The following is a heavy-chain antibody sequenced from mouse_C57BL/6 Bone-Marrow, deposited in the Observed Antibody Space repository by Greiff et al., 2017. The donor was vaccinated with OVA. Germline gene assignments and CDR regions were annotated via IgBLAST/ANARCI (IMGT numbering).Heavy chain of an antibody. CDR1: GYTFTSYW. D-gene: IGHD2-5*01. V-gene: IGHV1-55*01. CDR2: IYPGSGST. Sequence: VKLQQPGAELVKPGASVKMSCKASGYTFTSYWITWVKQRPGQGLEWIGDIYPGSGSTNYNEKFKSKATLTVDTSSSTAYMQLSSLTSEDSAVYYCAKDYYSNYDYAMDYWGQGTSVTVSS. CDR3: AKDYYSNYDYAMDY. J-gene: IGHJ4*01.